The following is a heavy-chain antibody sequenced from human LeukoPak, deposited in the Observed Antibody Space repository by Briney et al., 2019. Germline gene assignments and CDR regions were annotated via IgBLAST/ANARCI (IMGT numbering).Heavy chain of an antibody. CDR1: GGSISSYY. CDR3: ATGRSIRYFDY. J-gene: IGHJ4*02. CDR2: VHYSGST. V-gene: IGHV4-59*08. D-gene: IGHD3-9*01. Sequence: SETLSLTCTVSGGSISSYYWSWIRQPPGKGLEWIGYVHYSGSTNYNPSLKSRVTISVDTSKSQFSLKLRSATAADTAVYYCATGRSIRYFDYWGQGTLLTVSS.